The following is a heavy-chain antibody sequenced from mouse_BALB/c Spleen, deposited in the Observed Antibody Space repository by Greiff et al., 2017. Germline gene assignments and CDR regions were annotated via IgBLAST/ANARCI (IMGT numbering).Heavy chain of an antibody. D-gene: IGHD1-1*01. Sequence: DVQLVESGGGLVKPGGSLKLSCAASGFTFSSYAMSWVRQTPEKRLEWVASISSGGSTYYPDSVKGRFTISRDNARNILYLQMSSLRSEDTAMYYWARDYDGSSSRYFDVWGAGTTVTVSS. CDR2: ISSGGST. CDR1: GFTFSSYA. CDR3: ARDYDGSSSRYFDV. J-gene: IGHJ1*01. V-gene: IGHV5-6-5*01.